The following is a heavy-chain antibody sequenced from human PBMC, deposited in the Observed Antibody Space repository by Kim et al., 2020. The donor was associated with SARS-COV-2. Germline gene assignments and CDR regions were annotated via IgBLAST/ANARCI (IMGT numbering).Heavy chain of an antibody. D-gene: IGHD2-15*01. CDR3: AREANCSGGSCPFDY. CDR2: IIPIFGTA. Sequence: SVKVSCKASGGTFSSYAISWVRQAPGQGLEWMGGIIPIFGTANYAQKFQGRVTITADESTSTAYMELSSLRSEDTAVHYCAREANCSGGSCPFDYWGQGTLVTVSS. CDR1: GGTFSSYA. J-gene: IGHJ4*02. V-gene: IGHV1-69*13.